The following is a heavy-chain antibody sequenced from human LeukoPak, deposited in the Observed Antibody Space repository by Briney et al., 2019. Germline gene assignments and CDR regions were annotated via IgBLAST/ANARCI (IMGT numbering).Heavy chain of an antibody. CDR1: GGTFSSYA. CDR2: IIPIFGTA. V-gene: IGHV1-69*05. D-gene: IGHD4-17*01. Sequence: SVKVSCKASGGTFSSYAISWVRQAPGQGLECMGRIIPIFGTANYAQKFQGRVTITTDESTSTAYMELSSLRSEDTAVYYCASGVTTVTIDAFDIWGQGTMVTVSS. CDR3: ASGVTTVTIDAFDI. J-gene: IGHJ3*02.